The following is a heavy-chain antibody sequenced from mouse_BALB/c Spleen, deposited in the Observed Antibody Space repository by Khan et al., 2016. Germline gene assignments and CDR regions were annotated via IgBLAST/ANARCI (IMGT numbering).Heavy chain of an antibody. J-gene: IGHJ4*01. CDR2: IDPANGNT. Sequence: VQLQQSGAELVKPGASVKLSCTASGFNIKDTYMHWVKQRPEQGLEWIGRIDPANGNTKYDPKFQGKATITADTSSNTAYLQRSSLTSEDTAVYYCARGYRYDAMDYWGQGTSVTVSS. CDR3: ARGYRYDAMDY. V-gene: IGHV14-3*02. CDR1: GFNIKDTY. D-gene: IGHD2-14*01.